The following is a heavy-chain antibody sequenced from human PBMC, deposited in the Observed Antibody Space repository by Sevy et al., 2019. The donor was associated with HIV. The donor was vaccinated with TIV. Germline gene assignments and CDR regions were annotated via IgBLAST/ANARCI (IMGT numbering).Heavy chain of an antibody. D-gene: IGHD1-26*01. CDR1: GYSFTSYW. Sequence: GESLKISCKGSGYSFTSYWIGWVRQMPGKGLEWMGIIYPGDSDTRDSPSFQGQVTISADKSISTAYLQWSSLKASDTAMYYCARPGPIMEGGWYFDYWGQGTLVTDSS. CDR3: ARPGPIMEGGWYFDY. CDR2: IYPGDSDT. V-gene: IGHV5-51*01. J-gene: IGHJ4*02.